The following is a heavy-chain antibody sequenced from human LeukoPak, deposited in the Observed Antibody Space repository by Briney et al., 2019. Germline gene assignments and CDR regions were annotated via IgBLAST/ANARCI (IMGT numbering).Heavy chain of an antibody. Sequence: SETLSLTCTVSAGSISSFYWSWIRQRAGKGLEWIGRIYTSGSTNYNPPLKSRATMSVDTSKNQFSLKLSSVTAADTAVYYCARGVPAAMGGYSSGWYVGNWFDPWGQGTLVTVSS. D-gene: IGHD6-19*01. J-gene: IGHJ5*02. CDR2: IYTSGST. V-gene: IGHV4-4*07. CDR1: AGSISSFY. CDR3: ARGVPAAMGGYSSGWYVGNWFDP.